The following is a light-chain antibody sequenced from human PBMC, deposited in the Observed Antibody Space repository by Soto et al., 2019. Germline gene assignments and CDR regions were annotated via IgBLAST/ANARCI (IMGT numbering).Light chain of an antibody. V-gene: IGLV1-40*01. CDR2: GNN. CDR1: SSNVGAGFD. CDR3: HSYDSSLSGSV. Sequence: QLVLTQPSSVSGAPGQRVIISCTGSSSNVGAGFDVHWYQQFPGTAPKLLIYGNNNRPSGVPDRFSGSKSGTSASLAITGLQAEDEAEYYCHSYDSSLSGSVFGGGTKVTVL. J-gene: IGLJ3*02.